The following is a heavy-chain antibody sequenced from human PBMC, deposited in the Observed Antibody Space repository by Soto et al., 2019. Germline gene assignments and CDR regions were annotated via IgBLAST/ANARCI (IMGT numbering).Heavy chain of an antibody. D-gene: IGHD3-3*01. Sequence: GESLKISCAASGFTFSSYAMSWVRQAPGKGLEWVSAISGSGGSTYYADSVKGRFTISRDNSKNTLYLQMNSLRAEDTAVYYCAKDMGEIFGAHYYYYYMDVWGKGTTVTVSS. CDR2: ISGSGGST. V-gene: IGHV3-23*01. J-gene: IGHJ6*03. CDR3: AKDMGEIFGAHYYYYYMDV. CDR1: GFTFSSYA.